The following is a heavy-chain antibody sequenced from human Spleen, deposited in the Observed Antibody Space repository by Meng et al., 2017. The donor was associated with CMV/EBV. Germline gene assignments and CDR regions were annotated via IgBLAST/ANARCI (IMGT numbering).Heavy chain of an antibody. Sequence: GESLKISCAASGFTFSSYWMSWVRQAPGKGLEWVANIKQDGSETYYVDSVKGRFTISRDNAKNSLYLQMNSLRAEDTAVYYCARVLAYYDFWSAYYVGYFDYWGQGTLVTVS. D-gene: IGHD3-3*01. CDR2: IKQDGSET. J-gene: IGHJ4*02. V-gene: IGHV3-7*01. CDR3: ARVLAYYDFWSAYYVGYFDY. CDR1: GFTFSSYW.